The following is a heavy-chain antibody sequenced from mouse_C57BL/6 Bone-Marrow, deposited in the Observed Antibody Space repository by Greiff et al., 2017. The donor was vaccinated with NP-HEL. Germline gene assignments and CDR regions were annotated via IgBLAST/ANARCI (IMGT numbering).Heavy chain of an antibody. CDR1: GFTFIAYY. V-gene: IGHV7-3*01. CDR2: IRNKANGYTT. D-gene: IGHD1-1*01. CDR3: ARLLLQGDYFDY. J-gene: IGHJ2*01. Sequence: EVKLVESGGGLVQPGGSLSLSCAASGFTFIAYYMSWFRQPPGKALEWLGFIRNKANGYTTEYSASVKGRFAISRDNSQSILYLQMNALGAEDSATYYCARLLLQGDYFDYWGQSTTLTVSS.